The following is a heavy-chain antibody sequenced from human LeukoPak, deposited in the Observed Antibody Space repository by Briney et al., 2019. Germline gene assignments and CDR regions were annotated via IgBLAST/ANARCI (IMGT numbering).Heavy chain of an antibody. D-gene: IGHD2-8*01. Sequence: SETLSLTCTVSGGSINSYYWSWIRQPPGKGLEWIAYTYYNGSPNFNPSLKSRVTMSVDTSKNQFSLKLSSVTAADTAVYYCARALTMTHVGVWFDPWGQGTLVTVSS. J-gene: IGHJ5*02. CDR2: TYYNGSP. V-gene: IGHV4-59*01. CDR3: ARALTMTHVGVWFDP. CDR1: GGSINSYY.